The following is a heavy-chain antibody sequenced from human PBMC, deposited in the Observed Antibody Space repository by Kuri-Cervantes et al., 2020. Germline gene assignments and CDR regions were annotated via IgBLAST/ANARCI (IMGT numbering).Heavy chain of an antibody. Sequence: ASVKVSCKASGYTFTGYHMHWVRQAPGQGLEWMGWINPNSGGTNYAQKFQGRVTMTRDTSISTAYMELSSLRSEDTAVYYCARDKKYYYDSSGYPPGDYWGQGTLVTVSS. CDR2: INPNSGGT. V-gene: IGHV1-2*02. J-gene: IGHJ4*02. D-gene: IGHD3-22*01. CDR1: GYTFTGYH. CDR3: ARDKKYYYDSSGYPPGDY.